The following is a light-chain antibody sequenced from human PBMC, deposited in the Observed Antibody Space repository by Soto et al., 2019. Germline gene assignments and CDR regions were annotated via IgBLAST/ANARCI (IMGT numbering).Light chain of an antibody. CDR2: GAS. CDR3: QQYGTSPPST. V-gene: IGKV3-20*01. Sequence: IVLTQSPGTLSLSPGERASLSCRASQRVSSSYLAWYQQKPGQAPRLLINGASSRATGIPDRFSGSGSGTDFTLTISRLEPEDFAEYYCQQYGTSPPSTFGQGTRLEIK. J-gene: IGKJ5*01. CDR1: QRVSSSY.